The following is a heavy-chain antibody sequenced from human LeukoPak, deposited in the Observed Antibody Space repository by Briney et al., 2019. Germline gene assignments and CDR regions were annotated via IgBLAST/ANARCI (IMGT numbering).Heavy chain of an antibody. J-gene: IGHJ3*02. CDR2: INPSGGST. CDR1: GYTFTSYY. D-gene: IGHD1-26*01. Sequence: GASVKVSCKASGYTFTSYYMHWVRQAPGQGLEWMGIINPSGGSTSYAQEFQGRVTMTRDTSTSTVYMELSSLRSEDTAVYYCARDRYSGSYYSHAFDIWGQGTMVTVSS. CDR3: ARDRYSGSYYSHAFDI. V-gene: IGHV1-46*01.